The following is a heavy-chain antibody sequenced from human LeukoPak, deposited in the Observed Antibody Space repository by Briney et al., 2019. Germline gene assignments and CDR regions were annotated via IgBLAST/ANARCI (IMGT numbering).Heavy chain of an antibody. V-gene: IGHV4-39*07. CDR1: GGSISSSSYY. Sequence: SETLSLTCTVSGGSISSSSYYWGWIRQPPGKGLEWIGSIYYSGSTYYNPSLKSRVTISVDTSKNQFSLKLSSVTAADTAVYYCARDLGSSSYYYYMDVWGKGTTVTVSS. D-gene: IGHD6-6*01. J-gene: IGHJ6*03. CDR2: IYYSGST. CDR3: ARDLGSSSYYYYMDV.